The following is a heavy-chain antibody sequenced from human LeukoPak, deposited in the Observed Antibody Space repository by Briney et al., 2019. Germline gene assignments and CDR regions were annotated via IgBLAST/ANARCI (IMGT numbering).Heavy chain of an antibody. CDR3: ARGENGGHGFDV. J-gene: IGHJ3*01. V-gene: IGHV3-20*04. D-gene: IGHD7-27*01. CDR2: SNWNGRSI. Sequence: PGGSLRLSCAASGFTFSSYSMNWVRQAPGKGLEWVSGSNWNGRSIGYADSVKGRFTISRDNAKNFMYLQMISLRVDDTALYYCARGENGGHGFDVWGPGTMVTVSS. CDR1: GFTFSSYS.